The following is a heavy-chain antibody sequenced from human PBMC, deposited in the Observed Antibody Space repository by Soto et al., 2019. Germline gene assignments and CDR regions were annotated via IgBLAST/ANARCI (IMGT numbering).Heavy chain of an antibody. CDR2: IYYSGST. J-gene: IGHJ6*02. CDR3: VGYRGYSYGHYYYGMDV. D-gene: IGHD5-18*01. CDR1: GGSISSSSYY. V-gene: IGHV4-39*01. Sequence: QLQLQESGPGLVKPSETLSLTCTVSGGSISSSSYYWGWIRQPPGKGLEWIGSIYYSGSTYYNPSLKSRVTISVDTSKHQFSLTLSSVTAADTAVYYCVGYRGYSYGHYYYGMDVWGQGTTVTVSS.